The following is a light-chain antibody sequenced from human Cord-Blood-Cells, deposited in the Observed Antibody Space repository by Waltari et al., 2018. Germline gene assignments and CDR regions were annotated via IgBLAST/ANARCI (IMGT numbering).Light chain of an antibody. Sequence: DIQMTQSPSSLSAYVGDRVNITCPASQSISSYLNWYQQKPGKAPKLLIYAASSLQSGVPSRFSGSGSGTDFTLTISSLQPEDFATYYCQQSYSTLTFGGGTKVEIK. V-gene: IGKV1-39*01. CDR2: AAS. J-gene: IGKJ4*01. CDR1: QSISSY. CDR3: QQSYSTLT.